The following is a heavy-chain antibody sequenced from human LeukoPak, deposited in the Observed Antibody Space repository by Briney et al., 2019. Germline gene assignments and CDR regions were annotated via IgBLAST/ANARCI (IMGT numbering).Heavy chain of an antibody. Sequence: PGGSLRLSCAASGFSFSDYWMSWVRQAPGKGLEWVSGISASGGNTWYADSVKGRFTISRDNSKNTLYLQMNSLRAEDTAVYYCAKYVSARGPPYALAVWGQGTTVTVSS. CDR1: GFSFSDYW. D-gene: IGHD2/OR15-2a*01. CDR2: ISASGGNT. CDR3: AKYVSARGPPYALAV. J-gene: IGHJ6*02. V-gene: IGHV3-23*01.